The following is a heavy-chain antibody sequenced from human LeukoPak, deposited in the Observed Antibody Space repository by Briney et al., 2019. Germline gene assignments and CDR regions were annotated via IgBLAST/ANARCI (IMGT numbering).Heavy chain of an antibody. J-gene: IGHJ6*03. CDR3: AREVRDGYNSYYYYYMDV. V-gene: IGHV1-18*01. CDR2: ISAYNGNT. D-gene: IGHD5-24*01. CDR1: GYTFTSYG. Sequence: GASAKVSCKASGYTFTSYGISWVRQAPGQGLEWMGWISAYNGNTNYAQKLQGRVTMTTDTSTSTAYMELRSLRSDDTAVYYCAREVRDGYNSYYYYYMDVWGKGTTATVSS.